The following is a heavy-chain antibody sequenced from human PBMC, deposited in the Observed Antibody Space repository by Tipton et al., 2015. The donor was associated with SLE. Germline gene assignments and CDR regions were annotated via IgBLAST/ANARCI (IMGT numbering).Heavy chain of an antibody. CDR1: GGSLSSSSYY. V-gene: IGHV4-39*07. CDR2: IYYSGNT. CDR3: ARDSDVGVIVVVDDAFDI. Sequence: TLSLTCTVSGGSLSSSSYYWGWIRQPPGKGLEWIGSIYYSGNTYYNPSLKRRVTISVDTSKNQFSLKLSSVTAADSAVYYCARDSDVGVIVVVDDAFDIWGQGTMVTVSS. D-gene: IGHD3-22*01. J-gene: IGHJ3*02.